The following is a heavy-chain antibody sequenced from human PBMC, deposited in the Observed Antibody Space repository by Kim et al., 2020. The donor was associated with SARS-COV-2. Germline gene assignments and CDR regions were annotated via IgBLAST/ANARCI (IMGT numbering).Heavy chain of an antibody. D-gene: IGHD5-12*01. Sequence: SVKVSCKASGGTFSSYAISWVRQAPGQGLEWMGRIIPILGIANYAQKFQGRVTITADKSTSTVYMELSSLRSEDTAVYYCAEVDVEMATIGGGDAFDIWGQGTMVTVSS. J-gene: IGHJ3*02. V-gene: IGHV1-69*04. CDR1: GGTFSSYA. CDR3: AEVDVEMATIGGGDAFDI. CDR2: IIPILGIA.